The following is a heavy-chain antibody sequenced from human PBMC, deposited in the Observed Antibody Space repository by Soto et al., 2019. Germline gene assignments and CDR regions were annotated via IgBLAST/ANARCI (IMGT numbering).Heavy chain of an antibody. CDR3: ARDREGYSGFDYPAY. D-gene: IGHD5-12*01. CDR2: ISYGGSNK. V-gene: IGHV3-30-3*01. Sequence: QVQLVESGGGVVQPGRSLRLSCAASGLTFSRYAIHWVRQAPGKGLEWVAIISYGGSNKYYADSVRGRFTISRDNSNNTLYLQMNSLRAEDTAVYYCARDREGYSGFDYPAYWGQGTLVTVSS. J-gene: IGHJ4*02. CDR1: GLTFSRYA.